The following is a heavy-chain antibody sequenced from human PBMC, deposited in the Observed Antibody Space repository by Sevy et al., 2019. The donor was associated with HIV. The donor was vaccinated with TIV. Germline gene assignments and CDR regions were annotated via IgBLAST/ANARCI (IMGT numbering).Heavy chain of an antibody. D-gene: IGHD2-15*01. CDR3: TRAQDTADTPEYYFDY. CDR2: IRRNSHEPYGGTT. J-gene: IGHJ4*02. CDR1: GFTFGDYA. Sequence: GGSLRLSCTSSGFTFGDYAMSWFRQAPGKGLEWVAFIRRNSHEPYGGTTEYAASVKSRFTISRDDSKSIAYLQMNSLKIEDTAVYYCTRAQDTADTPEYYFDYWGQGILVTVSS. V-gene: IGHV3-49*03.